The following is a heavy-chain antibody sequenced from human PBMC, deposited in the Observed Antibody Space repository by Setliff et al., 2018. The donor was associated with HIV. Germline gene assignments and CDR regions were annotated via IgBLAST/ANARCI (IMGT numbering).Heavy chain of an antibody. Sequence: EASVKVSCKASGYTFTSYAMNWVRQAPGQGLEWMGWINTNTGNPTYAQGFTGRFVFSLDTSVSTAYLQISSLKAEDTAVYYCARDPQWRPSLEDWFDPWGQGTLVTVSS. J-gene: IGHJ5*02. CDR3: ARDPQWRPSLEDWFDP. CDR1: GYTFTSYA. CDR2: INTNTGNP. D-gene: IGHD2-2*01. V-gene: IGHV7-4-1*02.